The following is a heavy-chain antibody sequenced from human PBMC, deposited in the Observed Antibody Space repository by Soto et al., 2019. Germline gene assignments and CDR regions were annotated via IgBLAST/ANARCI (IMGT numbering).Heavy chain of an antibody. D-gene: IGHD6-6*01. J-gene: IGHJ4*02. Sequence: VQLVESGGGLVKPGGSLRLSCAVSGFTFSSYSMNWVRQAPGKGLEWVAVISYDGSNKYYADSVKGRFTISRDNSKNTLYLQMNSLRAEDTAVYYCAREIEYSSTGGYFDYWGQGTLVTVSS. CDR3: AREIEYSSTGGYFDY. V-gene: IGHV3-30*03. CDR1: GFTFSSYS. CDR2: ISYDGSNK.